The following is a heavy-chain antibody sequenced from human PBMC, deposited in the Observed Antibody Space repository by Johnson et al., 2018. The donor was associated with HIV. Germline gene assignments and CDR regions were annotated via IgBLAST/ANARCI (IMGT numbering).Heavy chain of an antibody. CDR3: ARGPITRGTPVAFDI. CDR1: GFTVSSNY. D-gene: IGHD3-10*01. J-gene: IGHJ3*02. V-gene: IGHV3-66*02. CDR2: IYSGGST. Sequence: MQLVESGGDLVKPGGSLRLSCAASGFTVSSNYMSWVRQAPGKGLEWVSVIYSGGSTYYADSVKGRFTISRDNSKNTLYLQMNSLRAEDTAVYYCARGPITRGTPVAFDIWGQGTMVTVSS.